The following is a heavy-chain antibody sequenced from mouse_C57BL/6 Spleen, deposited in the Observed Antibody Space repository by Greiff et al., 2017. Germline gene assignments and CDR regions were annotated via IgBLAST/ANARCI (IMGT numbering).Heavy chain of an antibody. J-gene: IGHJ2*01. Sequence: VQLQQSGAELVRPGASVKLSCKASGYTFTDYYINWVKQRPGQGLEWIARIYPGSGNTYYNEKIKGKATLTAEKSSSTAYMQLSSLTSEDSAVYFCARGDYYYFDYWGQGTTLTVSS. V-gene: IGHV1-76*01. D-gene: IGHD1-1*01. CDR2: IYPGSGNT. CDR3: ARGDYYYFDY. CDR1: GYTFTDYY.